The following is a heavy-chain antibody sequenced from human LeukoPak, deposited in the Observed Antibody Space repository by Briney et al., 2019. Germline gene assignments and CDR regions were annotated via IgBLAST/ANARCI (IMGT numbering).Heavy chain of an antibody. Sequence: GGSLRLSCAASGFTFSRYWMSWVRQAPGKGLEWVANIKEDGSEKYYVDSVKGRFTISGDNAKNSLFLQMNSLRAEETAVYYCARGEYYYDGGYWGQGTLVTVSS. J-gene: IGHJ4*02. CDR1: GFTFSRYW. V-gene: IGHV3-7*04. CDR2: IKEDGSEK. CDR3: ARGEYYYDGGY. D-gene: IGHD3-22*01.